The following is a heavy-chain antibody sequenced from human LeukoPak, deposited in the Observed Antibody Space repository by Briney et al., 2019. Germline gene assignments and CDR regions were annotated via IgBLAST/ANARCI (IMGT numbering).Heavy chain of an antibody. CDR3: AFMVRGVILTDDAFDI. CDR2: MNPNSGNT. J-gene: IGHJ3*02. V-gene: IGHV1-8*01. D-gene: IGHD3-10*01. Sequence: GASVKVSCKASGYTFTSYDINWVRQATGQELEWMGWMNPNSGNTGYAQKFQGRVTMTRNTSISTAYMELSSLRSEDTAVYYCAFMVRGVILTDDAFDIWGQGTMVTVSS. CDR1: GYTFTSYD.